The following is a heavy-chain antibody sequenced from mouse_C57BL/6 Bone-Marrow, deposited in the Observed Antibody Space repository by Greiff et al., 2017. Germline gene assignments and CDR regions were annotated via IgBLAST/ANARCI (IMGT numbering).Heavy chain of an antibody. V-gene: IGHV1-52*01. CDR1: GYTFTSYW. J-gene: IGHJ1*03. D-gene: IGHD1-1*01. CDR2: IDPSDSET. Sequence: QVQLKQPGAELVRPGSSVKLSCKASGYTFTSYWMHWVKQRPIQGLEWIGNIDPSDSETHYNQKFKDKATLTVDNSSSTAYMQLSSLTSEDSAVYYCARGDYGSSYWYFDVWGTGTTVTVSS. CDR3: ARGDYGSSYWYFDV.